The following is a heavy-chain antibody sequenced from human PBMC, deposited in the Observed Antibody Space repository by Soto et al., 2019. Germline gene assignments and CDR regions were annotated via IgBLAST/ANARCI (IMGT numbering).Heavy chain of an antibody. CDR1: GGSISSGGCY. CDR3: ASVDPMARGVPNLYGMEV. Sequence: SETLSLTCTVSGGSISSGGCYWSWIRQHPGKGLEWIGYIYYSGSTYYNPSLKSRVTISVDTSKNQFSLKLSSVTAADTAVYYCASVDPMARGVPNLYGMEVWGQGTTVT. CDR2: IYYSGST. J-gene: IGHJ6*02. D-gene: IGHD3-10*01. V-gene: IGHV4-31*03.